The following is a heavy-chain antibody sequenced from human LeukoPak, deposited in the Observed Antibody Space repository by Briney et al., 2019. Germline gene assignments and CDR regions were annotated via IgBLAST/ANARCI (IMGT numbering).Heavy chain of an antibody. Sequence: GGSLRLSCAASGFTFSSYAMSWVRQAPGKGLEWVSAISGSGGSTYYADSVKGRFTISRDNSKNTLYVQMHSLRAEDTAVYYCARQPYGSGTYYSAYWGQGTLVTASS. CDR2: ISGSGGST. CDR1: GFTFSSYA. V-gene: IGHV3-23*01. D-gene: IGHD3-10*01. CDR3: ARQPYGSGTYYSAY. J-gene: IGHJ4*02.